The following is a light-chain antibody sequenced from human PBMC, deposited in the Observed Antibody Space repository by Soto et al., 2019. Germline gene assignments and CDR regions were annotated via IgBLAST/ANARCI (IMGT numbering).Light chain of an antibody. CDR3: SSYTRDSSYV. J-gene: IGLJ1*01. CDR2: AVS. Sequence: QSALTQPASVSGSPGQSITISCTGTSSGVGLYDYVSWYQQHPGKAPQLMIYAVSNRPSGVSNRFSASKSGNTASLFISGLQAEDEADYYCSSYTRDSSYVFGSGTKVTVL. V-gene: IGLV2-14*01. CDR1: SSGVGLYDY.